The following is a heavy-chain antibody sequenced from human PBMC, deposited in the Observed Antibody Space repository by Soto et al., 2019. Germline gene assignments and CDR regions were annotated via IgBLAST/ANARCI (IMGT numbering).Heavy chain of an antibody. V-gene: IGHV4-39*02. CDR3: AREWGIAETYYYYGMDV. J-gene: IGHJ6*02. D-gene: IGHD6-13*01. CDR1: SGSISSSSYY. Sequence: SETLSLTCTVSSGSISSSSYYWGWIRQPPGKGLEWIGSIYYSGSTYYNPSLKSRVTISVDTSKDQFSLKLSSVTAADTAVYYCAREWGIAETYYYYGMDVWGQGTTVT. CDR2: IYYSGST.